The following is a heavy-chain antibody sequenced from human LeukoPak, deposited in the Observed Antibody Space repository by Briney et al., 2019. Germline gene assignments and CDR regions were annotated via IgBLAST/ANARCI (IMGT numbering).Heavy chain of an antibody. D-gene: IGHD2-15*01. CDR3: ARDLCHGGSCFHFDS. J-gene: IGHJ4*02. CDR1: GYTCTDYY. V-gene: IGHV1-2*02. Sequence: ASVKVSCKTSGYTCTDYYVHWVRQAPGQGLEWLAWINPDSGATNFAQRFQGRVTMTRDTSVDTVHMELNRLRSDDTAVYYCARDLCHGGSCFHFDSWGQGTLVTVSS. CDR2: INPDSGAT.